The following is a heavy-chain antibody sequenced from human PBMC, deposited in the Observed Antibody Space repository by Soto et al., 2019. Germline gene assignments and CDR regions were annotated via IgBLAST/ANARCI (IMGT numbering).Heavy chain of an antibody. CDR3: ERRTGGAATVWFDP. CDR2: INHSGST. D-gene: IGHD2-15*01. J-gene: IGHJ5*02. Sequence: SETLSLTCAVYGGSFSGYYWSWIRQPPGKGLEWIGEINHSGSTNYNPSLKSRVTISVDTSKNQFSLKLSSVTAADTAVYYCERRTGGAATVWFDPWGQGNLVTVS. V-gene: IGHV4-34*01. CDR1: GGSFSGYY.